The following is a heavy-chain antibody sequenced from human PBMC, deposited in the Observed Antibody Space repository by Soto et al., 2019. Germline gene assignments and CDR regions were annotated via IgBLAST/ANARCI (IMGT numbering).Heavy chain of an antibody. CDR1: GGSISSYY. D-gene: IGHD5-12*01. V-gene: IGHV4-59*01. Sequence: SETLSLTCTVSGGSISSYYWSWIRQPPGKGLEWIGYIYYSGSTNYNPSLKSRVTISVDTSKNQFSLKLSSVTAADTAVYYCARASIVLEMATIRPRYYYYYGMDVWGQGTTVTXSS. CDR2: IYYSGST. J-gene: IGHJ6*02. CDR3: ARASIVLEMATIRPRYYYYYGMDV.